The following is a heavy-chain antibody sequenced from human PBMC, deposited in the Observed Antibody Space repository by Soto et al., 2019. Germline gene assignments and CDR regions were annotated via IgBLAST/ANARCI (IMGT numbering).Heavy chain of an antibody. CDR1: GGSISSGGYY. CDR3: AREGGMTTVTIDDAFDI. D-gene: IGHD4-17*01. J-gene: IGHJ3*02. V-gene: IGHV4-31*03. CDR2: IYYSGST. Sequence: QVQLQESGPGLVKPSQTLSLTCTVSGGSISSGGYYWSWIRQHPGKGLEWIGYIYYSGSTYYNTSLKSRVTISVDTSKNQFSLKLSSVTAADTAVYYCAREGGMTTVTIDDAFDIWGQGTMVTVSS.